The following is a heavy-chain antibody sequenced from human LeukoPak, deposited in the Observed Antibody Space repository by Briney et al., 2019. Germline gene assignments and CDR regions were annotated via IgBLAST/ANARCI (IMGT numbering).Heavy chain of an antibody. CDR1: GFTFSSYS. CDR2: ISSSSSTI. Sequence: PGGSLRLSCGASGFTFSSYSMNWVRQAPGKGLGWVSYISSSSSTIYYADSVKGRFTISRDNAKNSLYLQMNSLRAEDTAVYYCARELHSSGWHWGQGTLVTASS. D-gene: IGHD6-19*01. CDR3: ARELHSSGWH. V-gene: IGHV3-48*01. J-gene: IGHJ4*02.